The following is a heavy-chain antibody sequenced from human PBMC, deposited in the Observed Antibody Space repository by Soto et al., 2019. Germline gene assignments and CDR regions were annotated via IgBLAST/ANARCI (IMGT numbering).Heavy chain of an antibody. CDR1: GGSIYTGGFY. V-gene: IGHV4-31*03. D-gene: IGHD1-26*01. CDR3: ATSLVTSRTRVDS. CDR2: LYYTGST. Sequence: QVQLQESGPGLVKPSQTLSLTCTVSGGSIYTGGFYWSWIRQLPGKCLEWLGYLYYTGSTQYTPSLKSRRTISRDTCDSQFSLRLTSVTGADWAVYYCATSLVTSRTRVDSWGQVTLVSVSS. J-gene: IGHJ4*02.